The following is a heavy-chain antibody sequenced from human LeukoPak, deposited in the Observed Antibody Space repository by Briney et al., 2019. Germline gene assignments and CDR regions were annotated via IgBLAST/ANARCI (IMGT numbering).Heavy chain of an antibody. D-gene: IGHD3-22*01. Sequence: GASVKVSCKASGYTFTSYYMHWVRQAPGQGLEWMGIINPSGGSTSYAQKFQGRVTMTRDTSTSTVYMELSSLRSEGTAVYHCARDLGPSQYYYDSSGYYAFDIWGQGTMVTVSS. CDR1: GYTFTSYY. CDR2: INPSGGST. J-gene: IGHJ3*02. V-gene: IGHV1-46*01. CDR3: ARDLGPSQYYYDSSGYYAFDI.